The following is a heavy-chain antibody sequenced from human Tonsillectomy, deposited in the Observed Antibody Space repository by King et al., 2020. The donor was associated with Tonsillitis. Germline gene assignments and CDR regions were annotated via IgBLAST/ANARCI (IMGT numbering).Heavy chain of an antibody. D-gene: IGHD3-10*01. J-gene: IGHJ4*02. CDR2: ISSSGSAI. V-gene: IGHV3-48*03. CDR1: GFTFSSYE. Sequence: VQLVESGGGLVQPGGSLRLSCAASGFTFSSYEMNLVRQAPGKGLEWVSYISSSGSAIFYAASVKGRFTISRDNAKNSLYLQMNSLRAEDTALYYCARYYASGTYLDYWGQGTLVTVSS. CDR3: ARYYASGTYLDY.